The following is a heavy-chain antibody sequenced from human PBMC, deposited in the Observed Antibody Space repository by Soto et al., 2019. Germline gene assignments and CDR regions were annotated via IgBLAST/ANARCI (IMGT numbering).Heavy chain of an antibody. CDR1: GFTFSSYA. D-gene: IGHD6-13*01. CDR2: ISGSGGST. CDR3: ARSYIAAAVRVDWFDP. Sequence: GGSLRLSCAASGFTFSSYAMSWVRQAPGKGLEWVSAISGSGGSTYYADSVKGRFTISRDNSKNTLYLQMNSLRAEDTAVYYCARSYIAAAVRVDWFDPWGQGTLVTVSS. V-gene: IGHV3-23*01. J-gene: IGHJ5*02.